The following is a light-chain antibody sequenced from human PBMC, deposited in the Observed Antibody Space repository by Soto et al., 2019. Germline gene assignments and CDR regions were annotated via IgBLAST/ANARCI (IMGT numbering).Light chain of an antibody. CDR1: SSDVGSYNR. J-gene: IGLJ1*01. V-gene: IGLV2-18*02. Sequence: QSALTQPPSVSGSPGQSVTISCTGTSSDVGSYNRVSWYQQPPGTAPKLVIYEVTNRPSGVPDRFSGSKSGNTASLTISGLQAEDEADYYCSSYTSSSIPYVFGTGTQLTVL. CDR3: SSYTSSSIPYV. CDR2: EVT.